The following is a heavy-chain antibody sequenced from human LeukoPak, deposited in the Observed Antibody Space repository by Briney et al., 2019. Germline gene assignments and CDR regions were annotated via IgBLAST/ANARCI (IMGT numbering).Heavy chain of an antibody. D-gene: IGHD6-13*01. V-gene: IGHV5-51*01. CDR3: ARQKGSSWTNVRDY. Sequence: HGESLKISCKGSGYSFTSYWIGWVRQMPGKGLEWMGIIYPGDSDTRYSPSFQGQVTISADKSIDTAYLKWSSLKASDSAMYYCARQKGSSWTNVRDYWGQGTLVTVSS. CDR2: IYPGDSDT. J-gene: IGHJ4*02. CDR1: GYSFTSYW.